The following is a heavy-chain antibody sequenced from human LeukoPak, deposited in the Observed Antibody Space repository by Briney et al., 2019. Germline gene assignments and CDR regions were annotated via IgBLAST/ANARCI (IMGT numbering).Heavy chain of an antibody. D-gene: IGHD3-10*01. CDR1: GYSFTSYW. J-gene: IGHJ6*02. CDR2: IDPSDSYT. V-gene: IGHV5-10-1*01. CDR3: ASIAIYGSGSGYYYYYGMDV. Sequence: GESLKISCKGSGYSFTSYWISWVRQMPGKGLEWRGRIDPSDSYTNYSPSFQGHVTISADKSISTAYLQWSSLKASDTAMYYCASIAIYGSGSGYYYYYGMDVWGQGTTVTVSS.